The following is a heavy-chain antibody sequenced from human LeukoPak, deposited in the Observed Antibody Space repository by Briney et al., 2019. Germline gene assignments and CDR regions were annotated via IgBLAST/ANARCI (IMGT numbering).Heavy chain of an antibody. CDR2: IRYDGSNK. CDR3: AKDHLVVVPAALDWFDP. Sequence: GGSLRLSCAASGFTFSSYGMHWVRQAPGKGLEWVAFIRYDGSNKYYADSVKGRFTISRDNSKNTLYLQMNSLRAEDTAVYYCAKDHLVVVPAALDWFDPWGQGTLVTVSS. CDR1: GFTFSSYG. J-gene: IGHJ5*02. V-gene: IGHV3-30*02. D-gene: IGHD2-2*01.